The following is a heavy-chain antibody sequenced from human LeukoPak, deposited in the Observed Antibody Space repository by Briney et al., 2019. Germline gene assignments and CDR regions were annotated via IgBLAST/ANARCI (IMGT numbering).Heavy chain of an antibody. CDR2: ISGSGGST. CDR1: GFTFSSYA. Sequence: PGGSLRLSCAASGFTFSSYAMSWVRQAPGKGLEWVSAISGSGGSTYCADSVKGRFTISRDSSKNTLYLQMNSLRAEDTAVYYCAKETIFGVDAYYFDYWGQGTLVTVSS. D-gene: IGHD3-3*01. J-gene: IGHJ4*02. CDR3: AKETIFGVDAYYFDY. V-gene: IGHV3-23*01.